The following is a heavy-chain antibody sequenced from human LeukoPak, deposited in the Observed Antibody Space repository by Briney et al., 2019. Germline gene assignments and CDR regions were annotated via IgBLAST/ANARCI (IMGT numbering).Heavy chain of an antibody. V-gene: IGHV3-23*01. CDR2: ISGSGGST. Sequence: GGSLRLSCVGSGFTFSSCAMSWVRQAPGKGLEWVSAISGSGGSTYYADSVKGRFTISRDNSKNTLYLQMNSLRAEDTAVYYCAKDSGDIVVVPAAIPRIRTRYFDYWGQGTLVTVSS. J-gene: IGHJ4*02. CDR1: GFTFSSCA. CDR3: AKDSGDIVVVPAAIPRIRTRYFDY. D-gene: IGHD2-2*02.